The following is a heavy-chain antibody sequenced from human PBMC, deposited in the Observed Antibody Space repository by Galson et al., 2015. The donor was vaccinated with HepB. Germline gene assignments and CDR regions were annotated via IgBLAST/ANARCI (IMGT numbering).Heavy chain of an antibody. Sequence: SVKVSCKVSGYTLTELSMHWVRQAPGKGLEWMGGFDPEDGETIYAQKFQGRVTMTEDTSTDTAYMELSSLRSEDTAVYYCATDLVRSGDYGPSDDYWGQGTLVTVSS. CDR2: FDPEDGET. CDR1: GYTLTELS. CDR3: ATDLVRSGDYGPSDDY. J-gene: IGHJ4*02. V-gene: IGHV1-24*01. D-gene: IGHD4-17*01.